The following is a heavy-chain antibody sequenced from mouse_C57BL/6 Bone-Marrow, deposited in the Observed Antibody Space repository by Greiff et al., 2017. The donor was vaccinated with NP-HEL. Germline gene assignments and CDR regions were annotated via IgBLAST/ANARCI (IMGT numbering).Heavy chain of an antibody. CDR1: GFTFSDYG. J-gene: IGHJ3*01. CDR2: ISSGSSTI. V-gene: IGHV5-17*01. CDR3: ASYYYGSAWFAY. Sequence: EVNLVESGGGLVKPGGSLKLSCAASGFTFSDYGMHWVRQAPEQGLEWVAYISSGSSTIYYADTVKGRFTISRDNAKNTLFLQMTSLRSEDTAMYYCASYYYGSAWFAYWGQGTLVTVSA. D-gene: IGHD1-1*01.